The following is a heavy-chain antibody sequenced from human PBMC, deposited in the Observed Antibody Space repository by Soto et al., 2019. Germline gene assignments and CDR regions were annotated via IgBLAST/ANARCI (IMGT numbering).Heavy chain of an antibody. V-gene: IGHV5-51*01. Sequence: GESLKISCKGSGYSFTSYWIGWVRQMPGKGLEWMGIIYPGDSDTRYSPSFQGQVTISADKSISTAYLQWSSLKASDTAMYYCARHCYYDSSGYYNYDDWFDPWGQGTLVTVPQ. CDR1: GYSFTSYW. J-gene: IGHJ5*02. D-gene: IGHD3-22*01. CDR3: ARHCYYDSSGYYNYDDWFDP. CDR2: IYPGDSDT.